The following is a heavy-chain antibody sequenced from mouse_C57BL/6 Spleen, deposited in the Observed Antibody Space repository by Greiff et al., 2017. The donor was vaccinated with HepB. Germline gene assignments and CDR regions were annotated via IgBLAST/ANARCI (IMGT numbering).Heavy chain of an antibody. CDR2: IDPSDSCT. V-gene: IGHV1-50*01. D-gene: IGHD1-1*01. CDR1: GYTFTSYW. Sequence: QVQLQQPGAELVKPGASVKLSCKASGYTFTSYWMPWVKQRPGQGLEWIGEIDPSDSCTNYNQKFKGKATLTVDTASSTAYMQLSSLTSEDSAVYYCARSYYGSVVDYWGQGTTLTVSS. J-gene: IGHJ2*01. CDR3: ARSYYGSVVDY.